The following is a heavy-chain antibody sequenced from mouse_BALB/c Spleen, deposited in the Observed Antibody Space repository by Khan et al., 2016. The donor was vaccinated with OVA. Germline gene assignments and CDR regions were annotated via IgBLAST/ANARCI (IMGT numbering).Heavy chain of an antibody. D-gene: IGHD1-1*01. CDR3: ERIKKIVATYFDY. J-gene: IGHJ2*01. V-gene: IGHV1S81*02. Sequence: QVQLKQSGAELVKAGASVKMSCKASGYTFTSYWMHWVKQRLGQGLEWFAETNPTNGRTYYNEKFKSKATLTVDKSSSTAYMLLSGPTFEDSAVYYCERIKKIVATYFDYWGKGTTLTVSS. CDR2: TNPTNGRT. CDR1: GYTFTSYW.